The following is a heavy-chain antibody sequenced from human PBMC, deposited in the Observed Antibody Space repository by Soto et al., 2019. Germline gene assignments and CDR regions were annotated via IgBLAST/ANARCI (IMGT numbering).Heavy chain of an antibody. CDR3: ATDVRHSSSRFLFDP. Sequence: VASVKVSCKVSGYTLTELSMHSVRQAPGKGLEWMGGFDPEDGETIYAQKFQGRVTMTEDTSTDTAYMELSSLRSEDTAVYYCATDVRHSSSRFLFDPWGQGTLVIVSS. CDR1: GYTLTELS. D-gene: IGHD6-13*01. V-gene: IGHV1-24*01. J-gene: IGHJ5*02. CDR2: FDPEDGET.